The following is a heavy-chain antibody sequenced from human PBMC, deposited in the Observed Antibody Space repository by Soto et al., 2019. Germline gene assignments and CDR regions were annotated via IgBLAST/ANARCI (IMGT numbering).Heavy chain of an antibody. CDR3: AKGVDTAMVPVYTYYGMDA. D-gene: IGHD5-18*01. J-gene: IGHJ6*02. CDR1: GFTFSSYG. Sequence: QVQLVESGGGVVQPGRSLRLSCAASGFTFSSYGMHWVRQAPGKGLEWVAVISYDGSNKYYADSVKGRFTISRDNSKKPLYRKRNSLGAEKTVVYSGAKGVDTAMVPVYTYYGMDAWGQGPRSPSP. CDR2: ISYDGSNK. V-gene: IGHV3-30*18.